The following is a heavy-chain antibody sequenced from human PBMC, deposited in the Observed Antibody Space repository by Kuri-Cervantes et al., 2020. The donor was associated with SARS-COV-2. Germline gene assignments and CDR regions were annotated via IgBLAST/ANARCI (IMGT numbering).Heavy chain of an antibody. CDR3: ARQKFHYYDSSGYQGATDY. D-gene: IGHD3-22*01. CDR1: GYSFTSYW. CDR2: IYPGDSDT. Sequence: KDSCKGSGYSFTSYWIGWVRQMPGKGLEWMGIIYPGDSDTRYSPSFQGQVTISADKSISTAYLQWSSLKASDTAMYYCARQKFHYYDSSGYQGATDYWGQGTLVTVSS. V-gene: IGHV5-51*01. J-gene: IGHJ4*02.